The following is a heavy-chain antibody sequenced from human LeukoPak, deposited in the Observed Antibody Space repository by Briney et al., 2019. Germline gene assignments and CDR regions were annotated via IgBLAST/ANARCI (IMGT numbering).Heavy chain of an antibody. CDR2: IIPILGIA. V-gene: IGHV1-69*04. CDR3: ARGPVTTFDY. D-gene: IGHD4-17*01. Sequence: SVKVSCKASGGTFSSYAISWVRQAPGQGLEWMGRIIPILGIANYAQKFQGRVTITADKSTSTAYMELSSLKSEDTAVYYCARGPVTTFDYWGQGTLVTVSS. CDR1: GGTFSSYA. J-gene: IGHJ4*02.